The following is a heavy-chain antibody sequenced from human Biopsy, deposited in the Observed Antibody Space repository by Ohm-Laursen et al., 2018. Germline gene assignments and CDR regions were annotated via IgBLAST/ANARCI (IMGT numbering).Heavy chain of an antibody. V-gene: IGHV3-11*01. D-gene: IGHD3-16*01. Sequence: SLRLSCAASGFTFSDYYMSWIRQAPGRGLEWVSHISGIGDTTYYADSVKGRFTISRDNSKNSLYLQMNSLRAEDTAVYYCARDLTWGSYSDSWGQGSLVTVSS. CDR1: GFTFSDYY. CDR2: ISGIGDTT. J-gene: IGHJ4*02. CDR3: ARDLTWGSYSDS.